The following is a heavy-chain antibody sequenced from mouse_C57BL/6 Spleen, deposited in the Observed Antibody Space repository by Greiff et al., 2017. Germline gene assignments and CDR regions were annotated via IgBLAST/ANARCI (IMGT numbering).Heavy chain of an antibody. V-gene: IGHV3-6*01. CDR3: ARVDYYGSSYEDWYFDV. D-gene: IGHD1-1*01. Sequence: EVQLVESGPGLVKPSQSLSLTCSVTGYSITSGYYWNWIRQFPGNKLEWMGYISYDGSNNYNPSLKNRISITRDTSKNQFFLKLNSVTTEDTATYYCARVDYYGSSYEDWYFDVWGTGTTVTVSS. CDR2: ISYDGSN. J-gene: IGHJ1*03. CDR1: GYSITSGYY.